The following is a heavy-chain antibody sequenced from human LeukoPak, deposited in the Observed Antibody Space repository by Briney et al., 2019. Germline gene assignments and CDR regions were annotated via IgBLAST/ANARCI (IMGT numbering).Heavy chain of an antibody. V-gene: IGHV1-18*04. CDR3: ARGTYLYADYSTFFDY. J-gene: IGHJ4*02. D-gene: IGHD4-17*01. Sequence: ASVKVSCKASGYTFPNYGISWVRQAPGQGLEWMGWISAYNGDTNFAQKFQGRLSMTRDTSTNTASMELSSLRSDDTAVYYCARGTYLYADYSTFFDYWGQGTLVTVSS. CDR1: GYTFPNYG. CDR2: ISAYNGDT.